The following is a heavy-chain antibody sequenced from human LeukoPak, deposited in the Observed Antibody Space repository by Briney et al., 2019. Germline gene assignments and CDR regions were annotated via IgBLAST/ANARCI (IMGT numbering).Heavy chain of an antibody. D-gene: IGHD3-9*01. CDR1: GGSISSGSYY. Sequence: SETLSLTCTVSGGSISSGSYYWSWIRQPAGKGLEWIGRIYTSGSTNYNPSLKSRVTISVDTSKNQFSLKLSSVTAADTAVYYCARVHHWLGAFDIWGQGTMVTVSS. V-gene: IGHV4-61*02. CDR3: ARVHHWLGAFDI. J-gene: IGHJ3*02. CDR2: IYTSGST.